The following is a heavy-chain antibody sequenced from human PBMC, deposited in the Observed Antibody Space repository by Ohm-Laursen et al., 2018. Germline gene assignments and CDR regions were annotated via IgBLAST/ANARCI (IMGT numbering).Heavy chain of an antibody. CDR1: GFIFSSFG. Sequence: SLRLSCAASGFIFSSFGMHWVRQAPGKGLEWVALISNDGSNKYYADSVKGRFTISRDNSKNTLYLQMNSLRAEDTAVYYCAKDLGSGSCFDYWGQGTLVTVSS. V-gene: IGHV3-30*18. CDR3: AKDLGSGSCFDY. CDR2: ISNDGSNK. J-gene: IGHJ4*02. D-gene: IGHD1-26*01.